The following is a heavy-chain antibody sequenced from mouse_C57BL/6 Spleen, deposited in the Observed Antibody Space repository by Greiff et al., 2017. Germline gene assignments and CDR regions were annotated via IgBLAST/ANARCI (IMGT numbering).Heavy chain of an antibody. D-gene: IGHD1-1*01. J-gene: IGHJ2*01. CDR3: AGGSREFYFDY. Sequence: VQLQQSGPELVKPGASVKMSCKASGYTFTDYNMHWVKQSHGKSLEWIGYINPNNGGTSYNQKFKGKATLTVNKSSSTAYMELRSLTSEDSAVYYCAGGSREFYFDYWGQGTTLTVSS. V-gene: IGHV1-22*01. CDR2: INPNNGGT. CDR1: GYTFTDYN.